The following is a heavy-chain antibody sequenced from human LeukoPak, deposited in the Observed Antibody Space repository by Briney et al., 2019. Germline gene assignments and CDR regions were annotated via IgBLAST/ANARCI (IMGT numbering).Heavy chain of an antibody. D-gene: IGHD5-18*01. Sequence: ASVKVSCKASGYTFTSYYMHWVRQAPGQGLEWMGIINPSGGSTSYAQKFQGRVTMTRDMSTSTVCVELSSLRSEDTAVYYCARANTITARVNYYYYYMDVWGKGTTVTVSS. V-gene: IGHV1-46*01. CDR3: ARANTITARVNYYYYYMDV. CDR1: GYTFTSYY. CDR2: INPSGGST. J-gene: IGHJ6*03.